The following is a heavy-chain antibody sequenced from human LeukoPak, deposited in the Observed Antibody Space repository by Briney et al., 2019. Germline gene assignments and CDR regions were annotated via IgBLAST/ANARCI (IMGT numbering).Heavy chain of an antibody. J-gene: IGHJ3*01. CDR1: GFTFSSYS. V-gene: IGHV3-48*01. D-gene: IGHD3-22*01. CDR3: ARDKNWGTMIVA. Sequence: GGSLRLSCAASGFTFSSYSMNWVRQAPGKGLEWVSYISSSSSTIYYADSVKGRLTISRDNAKNSLYLQMNSLRAEDTAVYYCARDKNWGTMIVAWGQGTMVTVSS. CDR2: ISSSSSTI.